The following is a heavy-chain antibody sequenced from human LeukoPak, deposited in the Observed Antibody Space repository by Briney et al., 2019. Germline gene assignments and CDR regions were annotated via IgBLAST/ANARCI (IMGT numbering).Heavy chain of an antibody. CDR3: AKGLGTTGTTHYYYYMDV. D-gene: IGHD1-1*01. CDR2: ISYDGSNK. V-gene: IGHV3-30*18. CDR1: GFTFSSYG. Sequence: PGGSLRLSCAASGFTFSSYGMHWVRQAPGRGLEWVAVISYDGSNKYYADSVKGRFTISRDNSKNTLYLQMNSLRAEDTAVYYCAKGLGTTGTTHYYYYMDVWGKGTTVTISS. J-gene: IGHJ6*03.